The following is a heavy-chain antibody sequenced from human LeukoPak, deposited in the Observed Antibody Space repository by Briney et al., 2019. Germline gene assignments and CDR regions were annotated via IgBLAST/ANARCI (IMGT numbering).Heavy chain of an antibody. Sequence: GGSLRLSCAASGFTFSSYAMSWVRQAPGKGLEWVSDISGSGGSTYYADSVKGRFTISRDNSKNTLYLQMNSLRAEDTAVYYCAKTKAVAGRFYFDYWGQGTLVTVSS. CDR3: AKTKAVAGRFYFDY. CDR1: GFTFSSYA. J-gene: IGHJ4*02. V-gene: IGHV3-23*01. CDR2: ISGSGGST. D-gene: IGHD6-19*01.